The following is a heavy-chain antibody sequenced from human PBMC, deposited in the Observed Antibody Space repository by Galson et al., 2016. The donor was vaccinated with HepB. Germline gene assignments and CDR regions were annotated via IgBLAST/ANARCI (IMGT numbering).Heavy chain of an antibody. Sequence: ETLSLTCTVSGASISTYYWYWIRQPPGKGLAWIGSFDYSGTTLYNPPLPSRVTISGDTSMNQFSLRLGSVTPANTAVYYCARRRDNSGNNPPNNWFDPWGQGILVTVSS. CDR3: ARRRDNSGNNPPNNWFDP. CDR2: FDYSGTT. J-gene: IGHJ5*02. D-gene: IGHD1-26*01. V-gene: IGHV4-59*08. CDR1: GASISTYY.